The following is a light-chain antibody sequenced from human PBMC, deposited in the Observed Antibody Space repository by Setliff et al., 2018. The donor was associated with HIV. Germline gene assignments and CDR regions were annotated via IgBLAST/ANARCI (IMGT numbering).Light chain of an antibody. V-gene: IGLV2-14*03. Sequence: ALTQPASVSGSPGQSITISCTGTSSDVGGYNYVSWYQQHPGKAPKLRIYDVSNRPSGVSNRFSGSKSGNTASLTISGLQAEDEADYYCSSYTSTSTLFVFGTGTKGTVL. CDR3: SSYTSTSTLFV. CDR2: DVS. J-gene: IGLJ1*01. CDR1: SSDVGGYNY.